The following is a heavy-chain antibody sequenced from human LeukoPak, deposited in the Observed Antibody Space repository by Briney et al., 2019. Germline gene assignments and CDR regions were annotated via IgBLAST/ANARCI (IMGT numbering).Heavy chain of an antibody. CDR2: INPNSGGT. Sequence: ASVNVSCKASGYNFTGNYMHWVRQAAGQGLERMGWINPNSGGTNYAQKFQGRVTMTRDTSISTAYMELSRLRSDDTAVYYCARAGVVIAAHLAPWGQGTLVTVSS. CDR1: GYNFTGNY. V-gene: IGHV1-2*02. J-gene: IGHJ5*02. CDR3: ARAGVVIAAHLAP. D-gene: IGHD3-16*01.